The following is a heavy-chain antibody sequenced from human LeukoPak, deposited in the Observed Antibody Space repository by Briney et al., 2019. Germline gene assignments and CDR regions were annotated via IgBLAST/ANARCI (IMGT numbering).Heavy chain of an antibody. J-gene: IGHJ4*02. CDR1: GFTFSDYY. D-gene: IGHD6-19*01. V-gene: IGHV3-11*01. CDR2: ISSSGSTI. Sequence: PGGSLRLSCAASGFTFSDYYMSWIRQAPGKGLEWVSYISSSGSTIYYADPVKGRFTISRDNAKNSLYLQMNSLRAEDTAVYYCARAGQWLVSAFDYWGQGTLVTVSS. CDR3: ARAGQWLVSAFDY.